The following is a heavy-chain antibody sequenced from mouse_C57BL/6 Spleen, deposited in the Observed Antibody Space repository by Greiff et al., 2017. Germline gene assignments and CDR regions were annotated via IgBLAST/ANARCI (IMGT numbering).Heavy chain of an antibody. CDR2: IYPRDGST. D-gene: IGHD2-4*01. J-gene: IGHJ3*01. V-gene: IGHV1-85*01. CDR1: GYTFTSYD. CDR3: ATPYDYDVFAY. Sequence: VQLVESGPELVKPGASVKLSCKASGYTFTSYDINWVKQRPGQGLEWIGWIYPRDGSTKYNEKFKGKATLTVDTSSSTAYMELHSLTSEDSAVYFCATPYDYDVFAYWGQGTLVTVSA.